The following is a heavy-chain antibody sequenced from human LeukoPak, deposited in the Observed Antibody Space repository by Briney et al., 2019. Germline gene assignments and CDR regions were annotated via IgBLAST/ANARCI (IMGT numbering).Heavy chain of an antibody. J-gene: IGHJ6*03. Sequence: GASVKVSCKASGYTFTSYGISWVRPAPGQGLEWMGWISAYNGNTNYAQKLQGRVTMTTDTSTSTAYMELRSLRSDDTAVYYCASRPHTAIPRRGYYYYMDVWGKGTTVTVSS. V-gene: IGHV1-18*01. CDR1: GYTFTSYG. D-gene: IGHD5-18*01. CDR3: ASRPHTAIPRRGYYYYMDV. CDR2: ISAYNGNT.